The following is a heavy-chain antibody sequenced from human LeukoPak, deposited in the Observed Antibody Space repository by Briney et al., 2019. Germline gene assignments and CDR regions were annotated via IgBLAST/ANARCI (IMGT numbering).Heavy chain of an antibody. Sequence: GGSLRLSCAASGFTFSSYEMNWVRQAPGKGLEWVSYISSSGSTIYYADSVKGRFTISRDNAKNSLYLQMNSLRAEDTAVYYCARGPRILAAGSYYFDYWGQGSLVTVSS. CDR2: ISSSGSTI. J-gene: IGHJ4*02. V-gene: IGHV3-48*03. D-gene: IGHD6-13*01. CDR3: ARGPRILAAGSYYFDY. CDR1: GFTFSSYE.